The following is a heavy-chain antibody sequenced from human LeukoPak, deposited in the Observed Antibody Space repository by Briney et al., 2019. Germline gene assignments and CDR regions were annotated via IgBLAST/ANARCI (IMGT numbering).Heavy chain of an antibody. CDR3: ARVPAMVQGSEEIRHLVLPDYYHYMDV. J-gene: IGHJ6*03. CDR2: ISAYNGNT. V-gene: IGHV1-18*01. CDR1: GYTFTSYG. D-gene: IGHD3-10*01. Sequence: ASVKVSCKASGYTFTSYGISWVRQAPGQGLEWMGWISAYNGNTNYAQKLQGRVTMTTDTSTSTAYMELRSLRSDDTAVYYCARVPAMVQGSEEIRHLVLPDYYHYMDVWGKGTTVTVSS.